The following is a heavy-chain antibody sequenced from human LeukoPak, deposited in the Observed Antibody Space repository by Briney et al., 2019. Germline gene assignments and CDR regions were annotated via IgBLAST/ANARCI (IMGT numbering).Heavy chain of an antibody. J-gene: IGHJ3*02. V-gene: IGHV3-53*01. D-gene: IGHD5-24*01. CDR3: ARDLRDGYSDAFDI. CDR1: GFSVSNNY. CDR2: IYSRGGT. Sequence: GGSLRLSCAVSGFSVSNNYMNWVRQAPGKGLEWVSLIYSRGGTSYADSVKGRFTISRDSSKNTLFLQMNSLRVEDTAVYYCARDLRDGYSDAFDIWGQGTMVTVSS.